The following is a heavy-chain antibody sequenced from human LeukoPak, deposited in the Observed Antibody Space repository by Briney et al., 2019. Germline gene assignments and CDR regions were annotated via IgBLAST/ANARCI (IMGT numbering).Heavy chain of an antibody. CDR2: IYYSGST. CDR1: GGSISSGGYY. Sequence: NSSETLSLTCTVSGGSISSGGYYWSWIRQHPGKGLEWIGYIYYSGSTYYNPSLKSRVTISVDTSKNQFSLKLSSVTAADTAVYYCARQRVSSPPDYWGQGTLVTVSS. J-gene: IGHJ4*02. CDR3: ARQRVSSPPDY. V-gene: IGHV4-31*03. D-gene: IGHD2/OR15-2a*01.